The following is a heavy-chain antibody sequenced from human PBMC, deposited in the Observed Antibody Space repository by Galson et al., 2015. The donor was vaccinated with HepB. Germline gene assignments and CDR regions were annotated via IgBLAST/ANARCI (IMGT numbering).Heavy chain of an antibody. J-gene: IGHJ4*02. D-gene: IGHD3-16*01. CDR2: IGGSGTTT. Sequence: SLRLSCANYGCIYSDSYMRWVRQAPGKGLEWGSSIGGSGTTTSYADSVKGRFTIYRDNSKHTVSLHMSSLRAEDTAIYYCAKGAILGATPHYFDFWGQGTLVPVSS. V-gene: IGHV3-23*01. CDR1: GCIYSDSY. CDR3: AKGAILGATPHYFDF.